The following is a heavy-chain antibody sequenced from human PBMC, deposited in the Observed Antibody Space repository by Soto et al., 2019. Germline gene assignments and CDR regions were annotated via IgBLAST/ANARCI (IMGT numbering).Heavy chain of an antibody. V-gene: IGHV1-18*01. J-gene: IGHJ6*02. CDR2: ISAYNGNT. Sequence: ASVKVSCKASGYIFTNYGISWVRQAPGQGLEWMGWISAYNGNTNYAQKLQGRVTMTTDTPTSTAYMELRSLRSDDTAVYYCARNLQRNVVVVPAADYYYGLDVWGQGTTVTVSS. D-gene: IGHD2-2*01. CDR3: ARNLQRNVVVVPAADYYYGLDV. CDR1: GYIFTNYG.